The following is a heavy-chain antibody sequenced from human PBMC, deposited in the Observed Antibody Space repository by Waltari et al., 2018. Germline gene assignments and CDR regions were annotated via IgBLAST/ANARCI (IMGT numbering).Heavy chain of an antibody. D-gene: IGHD2-2*01. CDR2: IYTSGST. V-gene: IGHV4-4*07. CDR3: ARGNIGVVPAALYWYFDL. Sequence: QVQLQESGPGLVKPSETLSLTCTVSGGSISSYYWSWIRQPAGKGLEWIGRIYTSGSTNYNTSLKRRVTMSVDTSKNQFSRKLSSVTAADTAVYYCARGNIGVVPAALYWYFDLWGRGTLVTVSS. J-gene: IGHJ2*01. CDR1: GGSISSYY.